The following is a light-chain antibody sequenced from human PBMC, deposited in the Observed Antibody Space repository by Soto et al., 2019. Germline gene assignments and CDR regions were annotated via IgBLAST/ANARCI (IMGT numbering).Light chain of an antibody. V-gene: IGKV1-5*03. CDR1: EPISRW. J-gene: IGKJ2*01. CDR2: RAS. Sequence: DIRMTQSPSTLSASVGDRVTITCRASEPISRWLAWYQLSPGKAPKLLIHRASTLNSGVPSRFSGSGSGTDFTLTIDSLQRDDFATYFCQQYKSYSPYTFGQGPKLEIK. CDR3: QQYKSYSPYT.